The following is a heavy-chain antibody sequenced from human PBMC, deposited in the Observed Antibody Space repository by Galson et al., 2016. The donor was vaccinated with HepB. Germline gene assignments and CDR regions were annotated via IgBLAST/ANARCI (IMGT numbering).Heavy chain of an antibody. CDR1: GFTFSSYA. Sequence: SLRLSCAASGFTFSSYAMNWVRQAPGKGLEWVSSLTGRGGSTYYADSVKGRFTISRDNSKNTLYLQMNSLRAEDTAVYYCAKGGSAVTNRVRRGYYYMDVWGKGTPVTVSS. CDR3: AKGGSAVTNRVRRGYYYMDV. CDR2: LTGRGGST. J-gene: IGHJ6*03. V-gene: IGHV3-23*01. D-gene: IGHD1-26*01.